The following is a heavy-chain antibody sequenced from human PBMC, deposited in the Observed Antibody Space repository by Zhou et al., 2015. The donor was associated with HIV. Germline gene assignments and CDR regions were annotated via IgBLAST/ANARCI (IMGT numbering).Heavy chain of an antibody. V-gene: IGHV1-2*04. CDR2: INPNSGGT. CDR3: AVGEYYYDSSGYRFDAFDI. Sequence: QVQLVQSGAEVKKPGASVKVSCKASGYTFTGYYMHWVRQAPGQGLEWMGWINPNSGGTNYAQKFQGWVTMTRDTSISTAYMELSRLRSDDTAVYYCAVGEYYYDSSGYRFDAFDIWGQGTMVTVSS. D-gene: IGHD3-22*01. CDR1: GYTFTGYY. J-gene: IGHJ3*02.